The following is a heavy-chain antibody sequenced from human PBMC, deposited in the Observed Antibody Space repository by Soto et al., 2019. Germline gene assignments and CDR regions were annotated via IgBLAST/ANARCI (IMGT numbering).Heavy chain of an antibody. CDR1: GFTFTSAW. Sequence: TGGSLRLSCAASGFTFTSAWINWVRQAPGKGLEWVSYISSRSSTIYYADSVKGRFTISRDNAKNKLYLQMNSLRDEDTAVYYCARERGDNDSSGYYYPYYYYGMDVWGQGTTVTVSS. J-gene: IGHJ6*02. V-gene: IGHV3-48*02. D-gene: IGHD3-22*01. CDR2: ISSRSSTI. CDR3: ARERGDNDSSGYYYPYYYYGMDV.